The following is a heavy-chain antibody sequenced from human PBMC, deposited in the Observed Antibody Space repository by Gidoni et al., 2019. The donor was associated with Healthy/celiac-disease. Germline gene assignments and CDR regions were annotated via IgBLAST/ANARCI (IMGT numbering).Heavy chain of an antibody. D-gene: IGHD1-26*01. J-gene: IGHJ4*02. CDR1: GFTLSSYS. CDR2: ISSSSSYI. Sequence: EVQLVESGGGLVKPGGSLRLSCAASGFTLSSYSMNWVRQAPGKGLGWVSSISSSSSYIYYADSVKGRFTISRDNAKNSLYLQMNSLKAEDTAVYYCARDFAPVGATAFDYWGQGTLVTVSS. CDR3: ARDFAPVGATAFDY. V-gene: IGHV3-21*01.